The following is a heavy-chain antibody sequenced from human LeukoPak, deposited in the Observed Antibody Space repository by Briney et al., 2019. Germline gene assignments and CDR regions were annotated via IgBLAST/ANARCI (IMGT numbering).Heavy chain of an antibody. V-gene: IGHV3-7*05. CDR1: GFTFSNYW. J-gene: IGHJ4*02. D-gene: IGHD1-26*01. CDR2: INQDGSKE. CDR3: ARDGRYISDY. Sequence: GGSLRLSCAASGFTFSNYWMSWVRQAPGKGLEWVANINQDGSKEYYVDSVKGRFTVSRDNAKNSLYLQMNSLRAEDTAVYYCARDGRYISDYWGQGTLVIVS.